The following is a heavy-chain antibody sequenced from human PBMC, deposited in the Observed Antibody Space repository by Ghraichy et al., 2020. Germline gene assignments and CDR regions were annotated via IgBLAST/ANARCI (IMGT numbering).Heavy chain of an antibody. V-gene: IGHV4-59*08. CDR2: IYYSGST. CDR1: GGSISSYY. J-gene: IGHJ5*02. D-gene: IGHD2-21*02. Sequence: SETLSLTCTVSGGSISSYYWSWIRQPPGKGLEWIGYIYYSGSTNYNPSLKSRVTISVDTSKNQFSLKLSSVTAADTAVYYWARGGGCGGDCYSPGWFDPWGQGTLVTVSS. CDR3: ARGGGCGGDCYSPGWFDP.